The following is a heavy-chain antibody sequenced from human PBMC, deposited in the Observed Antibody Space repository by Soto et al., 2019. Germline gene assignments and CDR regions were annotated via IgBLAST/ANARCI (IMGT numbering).Heavy chain of an antibody. D-gene: IGHD3-10*01. Sequence: GSLRLSCAASGFTVSSNYMSWVRQAPGKGLEWVSVIYSGGSTYYADSVKGRFTISRHNSKNTLYLQMDSLRAEDTAVYYCARVWVDYGSGSYDYWGQGTLVTVSS. CDR2: IYSGGST. CDR3: ARVWVDYGSGSYDY. J-gene: IGHJ4*02. CDR1: GFTVSSNY. V-gene: IGHV3-53*04.